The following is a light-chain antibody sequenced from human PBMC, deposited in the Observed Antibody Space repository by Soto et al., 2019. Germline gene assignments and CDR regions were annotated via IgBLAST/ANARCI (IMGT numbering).Light chain of an antibody. CDR3: QQRGNWPWT. CDR2: DAS. CDR1: QSVSSY. Sequence: EIVLTQSPATLSLSPGERATLSCRASQSVSSYLAWYQQKPGQAPRLLIYDASNRATGIPARLSGSGSGTDFSLTFSSLEPEDFAVYYCQQRGNWPWTFGQGTKVEIK. J-gene: IGKJ1*01. V-gene: IGKV3-11*01.